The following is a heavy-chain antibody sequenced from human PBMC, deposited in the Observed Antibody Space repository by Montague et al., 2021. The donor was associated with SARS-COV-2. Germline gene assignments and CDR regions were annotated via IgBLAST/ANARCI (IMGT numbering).Heavy chain of an antibody. CDR2: TYYRSKWNN. D-gene: IGHD3-22*01. V-gene: IGHV6-1*01. CDR1: GDSVSRYWAA. CDR3: ARGVYYDGSGYYSFDY. Sequence: CAISGDSVSRYWAAGNGSRQSPSIGREWLGTTYYRSKWNNDYALSVKSRITINPDTSKNHFSLQLNSVTPEDTAIYYCARGVYYDGSGYYSFDYWGQGTLVTVFS. J-gene: IGHJ4*02.